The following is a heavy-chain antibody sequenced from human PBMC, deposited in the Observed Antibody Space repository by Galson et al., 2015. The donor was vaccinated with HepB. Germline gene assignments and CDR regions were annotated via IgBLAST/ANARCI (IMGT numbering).Heavy chain of an antibody. CDR1: GYTLTELS. V-gene: IGHV1-24*01. D-gene: IGHD7-27*01. J-gene: IGHJ3*02. Sequence: SVKVSCKVSGYTLTELSMHWVRQAPGKGLEWMGGFDPEDGETIYAQKFQGRVTMTEDTSTDTAYMELSSLRSEDTAVYYCATENWGGDAFDIWGQGTMVTVSS. CDR3: ATENWGGDAFDI. CDR2: FDPEDGET.